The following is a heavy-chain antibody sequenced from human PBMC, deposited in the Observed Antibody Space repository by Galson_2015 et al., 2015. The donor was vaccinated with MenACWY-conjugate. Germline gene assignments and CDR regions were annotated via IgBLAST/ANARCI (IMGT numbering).Heavy chain of an antibody. J-gene: IGHJ6*02. CDR1: GGTFSSYA. V-gene: IGHV1-69*13. Sequence: SVKVSCKAPGGTFSSYAISWVRQAPGQGLEWMGGIIPIFGTANYAQKFQGRVTITADESTSTAYMELSSLRSEDTAVYYCARARYDFWSGYSTDNYYYYGMDVWGQGTTVTVSS. D-gene: IGHD3-3*01. CDR3: ARARYDFWSGYSTDNYYYYGMDV. CDR2: IIPIFGTA.